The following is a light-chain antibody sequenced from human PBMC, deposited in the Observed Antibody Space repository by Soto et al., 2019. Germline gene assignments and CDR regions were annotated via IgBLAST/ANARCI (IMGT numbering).Light chain of an antibody. J-gene: IGKJ4*01. CDR3: QQYASSRPLT. CDR2: GAF. CDR1: ESAGRGS. Sequence: EIVLTQSPGTLSVSPGERVTLSCRASESAGRGSLAWYQHKPGQAPRLLIYGAFNRATGIPDRFSGSGSGTDFTLTISRLEPEDSAVYYCQQYASSRPLTFRGGTKVEIK. V-gene: IGKV3-20*01.